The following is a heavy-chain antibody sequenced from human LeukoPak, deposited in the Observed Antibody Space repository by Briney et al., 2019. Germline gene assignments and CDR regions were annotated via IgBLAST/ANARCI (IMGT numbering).Heavy chain of an antibody. CDR3: ARDPGSYGYISMDV. CDR1: GFTFSSYE. J-gene: IGHJ6*03. D-gene: IGHD5-18*01. V-gene: IGHV3-48*03. CDR2: ISSSGSTI. Sequence: GGSLRLSCAASGFTFSSYEMNWVRQAPGKGLEWVSYISSSGSTIYYADSVKGRFTISRDNAKNSLYLQMNSLRAEDTAVYYCARDPGSYGYISMDVWGKGTTVTVSS.